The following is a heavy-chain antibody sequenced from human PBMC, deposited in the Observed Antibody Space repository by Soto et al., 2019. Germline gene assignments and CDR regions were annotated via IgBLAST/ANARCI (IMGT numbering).Heavy chain of an antibody. V-gene: IGHV4-59*01. J-gene: IGHJ6*02. Sequence: PSETLSLTCTVSGGSISSYDWSWIRQPPGKGLEWIGYIYYSGSTNYNPSLKSRVTISVDTSKNQFSLKLSSVTAADTAVYYCAKSTYYYYGMDVWGQGTTVTVSS. CDR1: GGSISSYD. CDR2: IYYSGST. CDR3: AKSTYYYYGMDV.